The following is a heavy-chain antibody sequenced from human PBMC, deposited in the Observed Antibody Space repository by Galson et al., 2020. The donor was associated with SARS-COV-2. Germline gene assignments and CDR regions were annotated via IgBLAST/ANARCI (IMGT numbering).Heavy chain of an antibody. CDR3: ARDVKTEDSSSWSFDY. Sequence: GGSLRLSCAASGLTFSTYSMNWVRQAPGKGLEWVSYSSSTGNTIYYADSVKGRFNMSRDNAKNSLYLQMNSLRAEDTAVYYCARDVKTEDSSSWSFDYWGQGTLVTVSS. CDR2: SSSTGNTI. CDR1: GLTFSTYS. D-gene: IGHD6-13*01. J-gene: IGHJ4*02. V-gene: IGHV3-48*01.